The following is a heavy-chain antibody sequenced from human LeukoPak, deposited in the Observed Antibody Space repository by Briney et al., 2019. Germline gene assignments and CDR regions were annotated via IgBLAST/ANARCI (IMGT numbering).Heavy chain of an antibody. CDR2: IYYSGST. Sequence: SETLSLTCTVSGGSISSYYWSWIRQHPGKGLEWIGYIYYSGSTNYNPSLKSRVTISVDTSNNQFSLILSSVTAADTAVYYCSRGYTNTWAFEYWGQGILVTVSS. V-gene: IGHV4-59*01. D-gene: IGHD6-13*01. CDR1: GGSISSYY. J-gene: IGHJ4*02. CDR3: SRGYTNTWAFEY.